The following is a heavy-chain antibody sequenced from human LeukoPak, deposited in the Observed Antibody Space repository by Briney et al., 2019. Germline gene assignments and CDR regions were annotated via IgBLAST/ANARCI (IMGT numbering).Heavy chain of an antibody. CDR1: GFTFSDYY. J-gene: IGHJ4*02. CDR2: ISSSGSTI. D-gene: IGHD2-2*01. V-gene: IGHV3-11*01. CDR3: AREYCSSTSCQLFDY. Sequence: GGSLRLSCAASGFTFSDYYMSWIRQAPGKGLEWVSYISSSGSTIYYADSVKGRFTISRDNAKNSLYLQMNSLRAEDTAVYYCAREYCSSTSCQLFDYWGQGTLVTVSS.